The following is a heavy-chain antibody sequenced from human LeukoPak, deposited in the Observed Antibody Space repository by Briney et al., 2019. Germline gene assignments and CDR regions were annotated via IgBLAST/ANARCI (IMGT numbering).Heavy chain of an antibody. CDR1: GFTFSSYS. D-gene: IGHD4-17*01. Sequence: PGGSLRLSCAASGFTFSSYSMNWVRQAPGEGLEWVSSISSSGSYIYYADSVKGRFTISRDNAKNSLYLQMNSLRAEDTAVYYCARGYYGDPSQVYYFDYWGQGTLVTVSS. J-gene: IGHJ4*02. CDR3: ARGYYGDPSQVYYFDY. V-gene: IGHV3-21*01. CDR2: ISSSGSYI.